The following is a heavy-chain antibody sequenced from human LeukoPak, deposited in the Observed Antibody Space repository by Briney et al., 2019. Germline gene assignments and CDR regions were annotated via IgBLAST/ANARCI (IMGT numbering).Heavy chain of an antibody. V-gene: IGHV1-2*02. D-gene: IGHD1-26*01. CDR1: GYTFTDYY. CDR3: ARDMDSGPDFFDY. Sequence: VASVKVSCKASGYTFTDYYMHWVRQAPGQGPEWMGWINPHSGGTDHAQKFQGRVTMTRDTSISTAYMELSRLRSGDTAVYYCARDMDSGPDFFDYWGLGTLVTVSS. J-gene: IGHJ4*02. CDR2: INPHSGGT.